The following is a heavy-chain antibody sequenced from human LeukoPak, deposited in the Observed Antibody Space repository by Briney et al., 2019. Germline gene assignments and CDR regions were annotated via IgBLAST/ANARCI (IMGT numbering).Heavy chain of an antibody. Sequence: GGSLRLSCAASGFTFSSYGMHWVRQAPGKGLEWVAFIRYDGSNKYYADSVKGRFTISRDNYKNTLYLQMNSLRAEDTAVYYCAKASPIVVVVAATDYWGQGTLVTVSS. CDR1: GFTFSSYG. CDR3: AKASPIVVVVAATDY. CDR2: IRYDGSNK. J-gene: IGHJ4*02. D-gene: IGHD2-15*01. V-gene: IGHV3-30*02.